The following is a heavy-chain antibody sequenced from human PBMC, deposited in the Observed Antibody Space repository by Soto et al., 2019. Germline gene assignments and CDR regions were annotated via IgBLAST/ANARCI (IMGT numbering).Heavy chain of an antibody. D-gene: IGHD3-22*01. CDR2: SHHSGST. CDR3: AREYNKSGYGRLDP. Sequence: QVQLQETGPGLVKPSETLSLTCTVSGGSISSGDYYWSWIRQSPGKGLEWIGYSHHSGSTYYNPSLKTRTTMSVDSSRNQFSLKLTSVTAADTTVYYCAREYNKSGYGRLDPWGQGTLVTVSS. V-gene: IGHV4-30-4*01. CDR1: GGSISSGDYY. J-gene: IGHJ5*02.